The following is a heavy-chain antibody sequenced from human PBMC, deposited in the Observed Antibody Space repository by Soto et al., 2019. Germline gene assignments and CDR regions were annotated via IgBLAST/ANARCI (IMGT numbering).Heavy chain of an antibody. CDR2: ISYDGNVK. D-gene: IGHD3-10*01. CDR3: AKDLKVSGGFHGSLNYYYGMDV. Sequence: HPGGSLRLSCAASGFSFSNHGMQWVRQAPGKGLEWVAVISYDGNVKYYTDSVKGRFTISRDNSQSTLFLQMDSLRPEDAAVYYCAKDLKVSGGFHGSLNYYYGMDVCGQGTTVSV. CDR1: GFSFSNHG. V-gene: IGHV3-30*18. J-gene: IGHJ6*02.